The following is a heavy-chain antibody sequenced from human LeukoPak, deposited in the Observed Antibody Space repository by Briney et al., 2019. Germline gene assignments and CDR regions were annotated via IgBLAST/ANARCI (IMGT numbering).Heavy chain of an antibody. CDR2: IFHSGNT. V-gene: IGHV4-59*01. CDR3: ARTYYDSWGYYEVTY. D-gene: IGHD3-22*01. Sequence: SETLSLTCTVSGGSMNSYYWSWIRQPPGKGLESIGHIFHSGNTNDNPSLKSRVTISVAPSKNQFSLRLRSVTAADTAVYYCARTYYDSWGYYEVTYWGQGTLVTVSS. J-gene: IGHJ4*02. CDR1: GGSMNSYY.